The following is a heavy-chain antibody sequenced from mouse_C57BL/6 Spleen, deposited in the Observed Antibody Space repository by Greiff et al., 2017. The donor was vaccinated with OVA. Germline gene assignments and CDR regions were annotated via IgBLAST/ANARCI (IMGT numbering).Heavy chain of an antibody. CDR2: INPNNGGT. J-gene: IGHJ4*01. V-gene: IGHV1-26*01. CDR3: ARAPLITTVVALDYYAMDY. CDR1: GYTFTDYY. Sequence: EVQLQQSGPELVKPGASVKISCKASGYTFTDYYMNWVKQSHGKSLEWIGDINPNNGGTSYNQKFKGKATLTVDKSSSTAYMELRSLTSEDSAVYYYARAPLITTVVALDYYAMDYWGQGTSVTVSS. D-gene: IGHD1-1*01.